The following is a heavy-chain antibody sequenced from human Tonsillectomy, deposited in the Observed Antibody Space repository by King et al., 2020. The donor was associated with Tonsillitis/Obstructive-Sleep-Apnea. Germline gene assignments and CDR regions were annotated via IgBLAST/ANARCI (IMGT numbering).Heavy chain of an antibody. Sequence: VQLVESGGGLVQPGRSLRLSCAASGFTFDDYAMHWVRQAPGKGLEWVSGIGLNSSSIYYADSVKGRFTISRDNAKNSLYLQMNSLRAEDTALHYCAKEIVPVAGIEAFDIRGPGTMVTVSS. J-gene: IGHJ3*02. D-gene: IGHD6-19*01. CDR2: IGLNSSSI. CDR1: GFTFDDYA. CDR3: AKEIVPVAGIEAFDI. V-gene: IGHV3-9*01.